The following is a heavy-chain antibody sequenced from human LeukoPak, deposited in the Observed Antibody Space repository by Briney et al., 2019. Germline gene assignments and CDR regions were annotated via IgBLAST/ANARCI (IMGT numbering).Heavy chain of an antibody. Sequence: ASVKVSCKASGYTFTSYGISWVRQAPGHGLEWMGWISAYNGNTNYAQKLQGRVTMTTDTSTSTAYMELRSLRSDDTAVYYCAREYYYDSSGYSIWGSFDYWGQGTLVTVSS. CDR2: ISAYNGNT. CDR3: AREYYYDSSGYSIWGSFDY. J-gene: IGHJ4*02. CDR1: GYTFTSYG. V-gene: IGHV1-18*01. D-gene: IGHD3-22*01.